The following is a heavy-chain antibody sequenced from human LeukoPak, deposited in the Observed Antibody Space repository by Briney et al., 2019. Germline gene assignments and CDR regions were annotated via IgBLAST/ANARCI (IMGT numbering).Heavy chain of an antibody. J-gene: IGHJ5*02. Sequence: ASVKVSCRASGYTFTNYGVSWVRQAPGQGLEWMGWISPYNGNTNYAQKLQDRVTMTTDTPTSTVYMELRSLRSDDTAVYYCARDSSTSRGWFDPWGQGTLVTVSA. D-gene: IGHD6-13*01. CDR2: ISPYNGNT. V-gene: IGHV1-18*01. CDR3: ARDSSTSRGWFDP. CDR1: GYTFTNYG.